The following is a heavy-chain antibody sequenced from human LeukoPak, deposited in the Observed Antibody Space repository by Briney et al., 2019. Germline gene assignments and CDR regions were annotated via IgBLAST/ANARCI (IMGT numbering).Heavy chain of an antibody. Sequence: HPGGSLRLSCAASGFTFSDYWMHWVRQVPGKGLVWVSRINSDGSSTNYADSVKGRFSISRDNAENTLYLQMNSLRVEDTAVYYCVRGADTGYSSDSWGQGTLVTVSS. CDR1: GFTFSDYW. J-gene: IGHJ4*02. D-gene: IGHD3-9*01. CDR3: VRGADTGYSSDS. V-gene: IGHV3-74*01. CDR2: INSDGSST.